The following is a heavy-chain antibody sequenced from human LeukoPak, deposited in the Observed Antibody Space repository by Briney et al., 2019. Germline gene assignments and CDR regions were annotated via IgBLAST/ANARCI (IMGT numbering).Heavy chain of an antibody. CDR3: ARGPTVVTPVFIFDY. D-gene: IGHD4-23*01. CDR2: IYYSGST. J-gene: IGHJ4*02. Sequence: SETLSLTCTVSGGSISSSSYYWGWIRQPPGKGLEWIGSIYYSGSTYYNPSLKSRVTISVDTSKNQFSLKLSSVTAADTAVYYCARGPTVVTPVFIFDYWGQGTLVTVSS. CDR1: GGSISSSSYY. V-gene: IGHV4-39*07.